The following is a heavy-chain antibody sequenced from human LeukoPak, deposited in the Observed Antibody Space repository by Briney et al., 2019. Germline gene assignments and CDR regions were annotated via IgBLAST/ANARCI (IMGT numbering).Heavy chain of an antibody. CDR3: ATRRWLLDY. CDR1: GFTFSSYE. V-gene: IGHV3-48*03. D-gene: IGHD4-23*01. CDR2: ISSGGSPI. J-gene: IGHJ4*02. Sequence: GGSLRLSCAASGFTFSSYEMNWVRQAPGKGLEWVSYISSGGSPIYYADSVKGRFTISRDNAKNSLYLQMNSLTDEDSAIYYCATRRWLLDYWGQGILVTVSS.